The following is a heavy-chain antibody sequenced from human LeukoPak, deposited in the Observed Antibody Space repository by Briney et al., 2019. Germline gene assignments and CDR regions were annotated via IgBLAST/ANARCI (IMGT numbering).Heavy chain of an antibody. Sequence: GGSLRLSCAASGFTLSSYGMHWVRQAPGKGLEWVAVISYDGSNKYYADSVKGRFIISRDNSKNTLYLQMNSLRAEDTAVYYCAKSQARGGISGTIMAIVDSWGQGALVTVSS. CDR1: GFTLSSYG. CDR2: ISYDGSNK. D-gene: IGHD5-24*01. V-gene: IGHV3-30*02. J-gene: IGHJ4*02. CDR3: AKSQARGGISGTIMAIVDS.